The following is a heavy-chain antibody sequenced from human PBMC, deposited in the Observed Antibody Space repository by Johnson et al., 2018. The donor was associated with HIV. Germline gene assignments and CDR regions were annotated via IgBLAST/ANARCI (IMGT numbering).Heavy chain of an antibody. D-gene: IGHD6-13*01. Sequence: QVQLVESGGGVVQPGRSLRLSCAASGFTFSSYAMHWVRQAPGKGLEWVAVISYDGSNKYYADSVKGRFTISRDNSKNTLYLQMNSLRAEDTAVYYCARGKGAAAGLDAFDIWGQGTMVIVSS. CDR2: ISYDGSNK. J-gene: IGHJ3*02. V-gene: IGHV3-30-3*01. CDR3: ARGKGAAAGLDAFDI. CDR1: GFTFSSYA.